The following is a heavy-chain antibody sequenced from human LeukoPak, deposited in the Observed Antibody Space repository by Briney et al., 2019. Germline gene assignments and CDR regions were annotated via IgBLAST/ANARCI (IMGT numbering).Heavy chain of an antibody. D-gene: IGHD3-22*01. J-gene: IGHJ4*02. CDR3: ASTQRLLNYYDSSGYLY. CDR2: ISSSSSYT. V-gene: IGHV3-21*01. Sequence: GGSLRLSCAASGFTFSSYSMNWVRQAPGKGLEWVSSISSSSSYTYYADSAKGRFTISRDNAKNSLYLQMNSLRAEDTAVYYCASTQRLLNYYDSSGYLYWGQGTLVTVSS. CDR1: GFTFSSYS.